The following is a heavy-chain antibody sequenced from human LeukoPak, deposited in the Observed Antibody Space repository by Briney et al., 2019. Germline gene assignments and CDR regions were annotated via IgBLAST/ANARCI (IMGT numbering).Heavy chain of an antibody. J-gene: IGHJ6*02. D-gene: IGHD3-3*01. CDR2: ISGSGGST. CDR1: GFTFSSYA. V-gene: IGHV3-23*01. Sequence: GGSLRLSCAASGFTFSSYAMSWVRQAPGEGLEWVSAISGSGGSTYYADSVKGRFTISRDNSKNTLYLQMNSLRAEDTAVYYCAKDVAAVTTYYDFWSGYYSPYYYYGMDVWGQGTTVTVSS. CDR3: AKDVAAVTTYYDFWSGYYSPYYYYGMDV.